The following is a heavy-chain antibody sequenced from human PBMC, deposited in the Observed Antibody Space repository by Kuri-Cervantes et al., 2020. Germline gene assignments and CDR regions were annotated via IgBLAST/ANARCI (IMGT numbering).Heavy chain of an antibody. Sequence: SETLSLTCAVYGGSFSGYYWSWIRQPPGKGLEWIGEINHSGSTNYNPSLKSRVTISVDTSKNQFSLKLSSVTAADTAVYYYARGWGVVVTKYWGQGTLVTVSS. J-gene: IGHJ4*02. CDR2: INHSGST. V-gene: IGHV4-34*01. D-gene: IGHD2-21*02. CDR1: GGSFSGYY. CDR3: ARGWGVVVTKY.